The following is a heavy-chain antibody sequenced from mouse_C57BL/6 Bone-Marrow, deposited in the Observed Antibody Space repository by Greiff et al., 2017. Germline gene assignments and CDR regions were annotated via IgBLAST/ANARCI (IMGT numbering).Heavy chain of an antibody. D-gene: IGHD3-3*01. CDR1: GFTFSNYW. CDR2: IRLKSDNYAT. J-gene: IGHJ4*01. V-gene: IGHV6-3*01. Sequence: EVQRVESGGGLVQPGGSMKLSCVASGFTFSNYWMNWVRQSPEKGLEWVAQIRLKSDNYATHYAESVKGRFTISRDDSKSSVYLQMNNLRAEDTGIYYCTGGGPYAMDYWGQGTSVTVSS. CDR3: TGGGPYAMDY.